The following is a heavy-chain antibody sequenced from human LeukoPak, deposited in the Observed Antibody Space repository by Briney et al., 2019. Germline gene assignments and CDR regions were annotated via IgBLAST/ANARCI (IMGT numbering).Heavy chain of an antibody. CDR3: ARGHGGIAAQGNEGSWFDP. CDR2: SNHSGST. Sequence: GSLRLFCAASGGTFSSYWMSWIRQPPGTGLEWIGESNHSGSTNYIPSLKSRVTISVDTSKNQFSLKLSSVTAADTAVYYCARGHGGIAAQGNEGSWFDPWGQGTLVTVSS. D-gene: IGHD6-13*01. J-gene: IGHJ5*02. V-gene: IGHV4-34*01. CDR1: GGTFSSYW.